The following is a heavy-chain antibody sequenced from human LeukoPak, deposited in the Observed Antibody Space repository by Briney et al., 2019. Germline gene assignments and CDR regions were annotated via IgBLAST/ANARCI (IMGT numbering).Heavy chain of an antibody. J-gene: IGHJ4*02. V-gene: IGHV4-34*01. CDR1: GGSFSDYY. CDR2: INHSRST. Sequence: SETLSLTCAVYGGSFSDYYWSWIRQPPGKGLEWIGEINHSRSTNYNPSLKSRVTISVDTSKNQFSLKVTSVTAADTAVYYCASGEPRYSSRIVVGDNWGQGTLVTVSS. D-gene: IGHD3-22*01. CDR3: ASGEPRYSSRIVVGDN.